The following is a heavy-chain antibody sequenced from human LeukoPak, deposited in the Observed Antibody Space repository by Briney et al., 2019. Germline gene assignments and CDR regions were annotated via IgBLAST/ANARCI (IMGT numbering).Heavy chain of an antibody. CDR1: GFTVSSNY. D-gene: IGHD3-10*01. Sequence: GGSLRLSCAASGFTVSSNYMSWVRQAPGKGLEWVSVIYSDGSTYYADSVKGRFTISRDNSKNTLYLQMNSLRAEDTAVYYCARGRYGGYFDYWGQGTLVTVSS. CDR2: IYSDGST. CDR3: ARGRYGGYFDY. J-gene: IGHJ4*02. V-gene: IGHV3-66*01.